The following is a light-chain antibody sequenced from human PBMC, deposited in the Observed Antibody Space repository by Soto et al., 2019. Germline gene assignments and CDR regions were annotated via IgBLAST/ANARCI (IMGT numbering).Light chain of an antibody. CDR2: EVS. Sequence: QSVLTQPPSASGSPGQSVTITCTGTSSDVGAYNYVSWYQQYPGKAPKLMIYEVSKRPSGVPDRFSGSKSGKTASLTVSGLKPEDEADYYCTSYAGSNIWVFGGGTKVTVL. CDR3: TSYAGSNIWV. J-gene: IGLJ3*02. CDR1: SSDVGAYNY. V-gene: IGLV2-8*01.